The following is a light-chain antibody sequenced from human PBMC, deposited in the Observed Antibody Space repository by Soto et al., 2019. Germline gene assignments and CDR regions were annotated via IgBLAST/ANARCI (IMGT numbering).Light chain of an antibody. CDR2: DAS. CDR3: HQYTSWPPGT. Sequence: DIVLTQSPAILSVSPGYRATLSCRASQSISSSLAWYQQKPGQAPRLLISDASTRATGIPARFSGSGSGTEFTLTISSLQSEDFALYYCHQYTSWPPGTFGQGTKVEIK. CDR1: QSISSS. J-gene: IGKJ2*01. V-gene: IGKV3-15*01.